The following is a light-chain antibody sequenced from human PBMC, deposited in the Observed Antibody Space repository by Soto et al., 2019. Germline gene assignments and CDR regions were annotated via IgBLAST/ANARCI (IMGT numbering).Light chain of an antibody. J-gene: IGLJ2*01. CDR1: SSNIGAGYD. CDR3: QSYDSSLSGFVV. CDR2: GNL. V-gene: IGLV1-40*01. Sequence: QSVLTQPPSVSGAPGQRVTISCTGSSSNIGAGYDVHWYQQLPGTAPKLLIYGNLNRPSGVPDRFSGSKSGTSASLAITGLQAEDEADYYCQSYDSSLSGFVVFGGGTKLTVL.